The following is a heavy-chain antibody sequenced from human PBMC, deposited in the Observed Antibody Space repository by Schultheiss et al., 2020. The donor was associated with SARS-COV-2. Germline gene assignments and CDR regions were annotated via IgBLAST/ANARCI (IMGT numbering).Heavy chain of an antibody. D-gene: IGHD6-19*01. CDR1: GFTFSSYA. V-gene: IGHV3-30-3*01. Sequence: GESLKISCAASGFTFSSYAMHWVRQAPGKGLEWVAVISYDGSNKYYADSVKGRFTISRDNSKNTLYLQMNSLRDEDTAMYYCATIVVAGEPDEIDYWGQGTQVTVSS. CDR3: ATIVVAGEPDEIDY. J-gene: IGHJ4*02. CDR2: ISYDGSNK.